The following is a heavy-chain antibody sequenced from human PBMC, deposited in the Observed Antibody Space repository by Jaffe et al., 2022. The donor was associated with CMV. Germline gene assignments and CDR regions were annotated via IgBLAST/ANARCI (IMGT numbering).Heavy chain of an antibody. Sequence: EVQLLESGGGFVQPGGSLRLSCVGSGFTFSSHAMSWVRQAPGKGLEWVSYISGNGASTYYADSVKGRFTNSRDNSKNTVYLQLDTLRADDTAVYYCAKDEVVPFDYWGQGALVTVSS. CDR3: AKDEVVPFDY. J-gene: IGHJ4*02. D-gene: IGHD2-15*01. V-gene: IGHV3-23*01. CDR2: ISGNGAST. CDR1: GFTFSSHA.